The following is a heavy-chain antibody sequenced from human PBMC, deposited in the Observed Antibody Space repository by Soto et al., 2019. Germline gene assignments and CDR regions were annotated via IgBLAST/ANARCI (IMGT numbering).Heavy chain of an antibody. V-gene: IGHV4-59*08. Sequence: PSETLSLTCTVSGGSISSYYWSWIQQPPGKGLEWIGYIYYSGSTNYNPSLKSRVTISVDTSKNQFSLKLSSVTAADTDVYYCARHKGGAFDIWGQGTMVTVSS. J-gene: IGHJ3*02. D-gene: IGHD3-16*01. CDR1: GGSISSYY. CDR2: IYYSGST. CDR3: ARHKGGAFDI.